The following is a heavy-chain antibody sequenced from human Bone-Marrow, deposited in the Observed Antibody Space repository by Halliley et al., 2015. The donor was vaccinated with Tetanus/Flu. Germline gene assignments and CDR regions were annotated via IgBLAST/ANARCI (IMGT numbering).Heavy chain of an antibody. J-gene: IGHJ5*02. D-gene: IGHD3-10*01. CDR3: AKAADWDYCYWFDP. CDR2: ISGGSHNT. Sequence: CAASGFTFSAYAMTWVRQAPGKGLEWVSGISGGSHNTYYADSVKGRFTISRDNSKNTLSLRMNNLRADDAALYYCAKAADWDYCYWFDPWGQGILVTVSS. V-gene: IGHV3-23*01. CDR1: GFTFSAYA.